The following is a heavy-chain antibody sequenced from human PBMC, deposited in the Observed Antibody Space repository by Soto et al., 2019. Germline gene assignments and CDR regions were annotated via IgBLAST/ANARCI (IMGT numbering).Heavy chain of an antibody. V-gene: IGHV3-49*04. Sequence: PGGSLRLSCTASGFTFGDYAMSWVRQAPGKGLEWVGFIRSKAYGGTTEYAASVKGRFTISRDDSKSIAYLQMNSLKTEDTAVYYCTMYYDFWSGPNWLHPWGEGTMVTVYS. J-gene: IGHJ5*02. CDR2: IRSKAYGGTT. CDR1: GFTFGDYA. D-gene: IGHD3-3*01. CDR3: TMYYDFWSGPNWLHP.